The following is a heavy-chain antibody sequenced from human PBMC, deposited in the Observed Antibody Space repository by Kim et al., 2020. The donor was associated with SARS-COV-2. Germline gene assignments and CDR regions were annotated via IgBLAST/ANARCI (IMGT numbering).Heavy chain of an antibody. Sequence: GGSLRLSCAASGFTFSSYAMHWVRQAPGKGLEWVAVISYDGSNKYYADSVKGRFTISRDNSKNTVYLQMNSLRAEDTAVYYCARDLAFGEYGDYWGQGTLVTVSS. CDR2: ISYDGSNK. D-gene: IGHD3-10*01. CDR3: ARDLAFGEYGDY. CDR1: GFTFSSYA. V-gene: IGHV3-30*04. J-gene: IGHJ4*02.